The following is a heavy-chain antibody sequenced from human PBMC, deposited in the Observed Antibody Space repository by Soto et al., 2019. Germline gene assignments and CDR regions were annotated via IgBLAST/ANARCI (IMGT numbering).Heavy chain of an antibody. D-gene: IGHD3-10*01. CDR2: ISYDGSNK. CDR3: ARGTICFGELLSPYYYYGMDV. V-gene: IGHV3-30-3*01. Sequence: GGSLRLSCAASGFTFSSYAMHWVRQAPGKGLEWVAVISYDGSNKYYADSVKGRFTISRDNSKNTLCLQMNSLRAEDTAVYYCARGTICFGELLSPYYYYGMDVWGQGTTVTAP. CDR1: GFTFSSYA. J-gene: IGHJ6*02.